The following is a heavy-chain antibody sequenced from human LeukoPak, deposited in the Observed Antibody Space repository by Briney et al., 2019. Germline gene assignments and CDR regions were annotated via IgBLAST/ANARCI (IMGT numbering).Heavy chain of an antibody. D-gene: IGHD7-27*01. J-gene: IGHJ4*02. CDR3: ARDPGGTWGFDY. Sequence: ASVNVSFKASGYTFTIHGLSWARQAPGQGLEWMGWISIYSGNTNYAQKFQDRISMTTDTSTSTAYMELRSLKSDDTAVYYCARDPGGTWGFDYWGQGALVTVSS. CDR2: ISIYSGNT. V-gene: IGHV1-18*01. CDR1: GYTFTIHG.